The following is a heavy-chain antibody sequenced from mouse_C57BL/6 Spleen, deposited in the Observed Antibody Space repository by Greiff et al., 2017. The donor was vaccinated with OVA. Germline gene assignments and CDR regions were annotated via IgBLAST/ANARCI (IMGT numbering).Heavy chain of an antibody. Sequence: VQLQQPGAELVMPGASVKLSCKASGYTFTSYWMHWVKQRPGQGLEWIGEIDPSDSYTNYNQKFKGKSTLTVDKSSSTAYMQLSSLTSEDSAVYYCARSQLRANYFDYWGQGTTLTVSS. CDR3: ARSQLRANYFDY. CDR2: IDPSDSYT. CDR1: GYTFTSYW. D-gene: IGHD3-2*02. V-gene: IGHV1-69*01. J-gene: IGHJ2*01.